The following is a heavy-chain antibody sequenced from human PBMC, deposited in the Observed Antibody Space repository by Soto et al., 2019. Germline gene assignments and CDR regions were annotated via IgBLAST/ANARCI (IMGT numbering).Heavy chain of an antibody. V-gene: IGHV1-18*01. CDR1: GYTFTIYG. J-gene: IGHJ4*02. CDR2: ISAYNGNT. CDR3: ARVAPAAAGTLHFDY. D-gene: IGHD6-13*01. Sequence: ASVKVSCKASGYTFTIYGISWVRQAPGQGLEWMGWISAYNGNTNYAQKLQGRVTMTEDTSTDTAYMELRSLRSDDTAVYYCARVAPAAAGTLHFDYWGQGTLVTVSS.